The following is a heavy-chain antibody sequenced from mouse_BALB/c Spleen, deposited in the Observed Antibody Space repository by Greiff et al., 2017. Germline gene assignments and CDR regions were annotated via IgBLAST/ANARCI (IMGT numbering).Heavy chain of an antibody. CDR2: IYPYNGGT. D-gene: IGHD1-2*01. CDR1: GYTFTDYN. Sequence: EVKLMESGPELVKPGASVKISCKASGYTFTDYNMHWVKQSHGKSLEWIGYIYPYNGGTGYNQKFKSKATLTVDNSSSTAYMELRSLTSEDSAVYYCAKEDGQYYFDYWGQGTTLTVSS. CDR3: AKEDGQYYFDY. J-gene: IGHJ2*01. V-gene: IGHV1S29*02.